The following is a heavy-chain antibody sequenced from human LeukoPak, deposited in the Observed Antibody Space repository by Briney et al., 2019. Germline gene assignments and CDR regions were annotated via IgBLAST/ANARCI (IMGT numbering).Heavy chain of an antibody. CDR1: GFTFSSYW. Sequence: GGSLRLSCAASGFTFSSYWMSWVRQAPGKGLEWVANIKQDGSEKYYVDSVKGRFTISRDNAKNTVYLQMNSLRDEDTAVYYCARGIYGDPVAFDYWGQGTLVTVSS. J-gene: IGHJ4*02. CDR3: ARGIYGDPVAFDY. CDR2: IKQDGSEK. V-gene: IGHV3-7*01. D-gene: IGHD4/OR15-4a*01.